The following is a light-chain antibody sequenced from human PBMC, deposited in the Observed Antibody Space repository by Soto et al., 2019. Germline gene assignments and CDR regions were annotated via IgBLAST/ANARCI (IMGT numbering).Light chain of an antibody. CDR1: QSISSY. CDR3: QQSYSTPPT. Sequence: DIQLTQSPSSLSTSVGDRVTITSRARQSISSYLNWYQQKPGKAPKLLIYAASSLQSGFPSRFSGSGSGTDFTLTISSLQPEDFATYYCQQSYSTPPTFGQGTKVDIK. CDR2: AAS. V-gene: IGKV1-39*01. J-gene: IGKJ1*01.